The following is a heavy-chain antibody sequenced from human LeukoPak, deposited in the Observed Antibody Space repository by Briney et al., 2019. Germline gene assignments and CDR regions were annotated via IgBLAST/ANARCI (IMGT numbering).Heavy chain of an antibody. Sequence: PGGSLRLSCAASGFTFSSYWMHWVRHAPGKGLVWVSRIKSDGSSTSYADSVKGRFTISRDNAKNTLYVQMYSLRAEDTAVYYCAREVCSGGSCYYDYWGQGTLVTVSS. J-gene: IGHJ4*02. CDR2: IKSDGSST. V-gene: IGHV3-74*01. CDR1: GFTFSSYW. D-gene: IGHD2-15*01. CDR3: AREVCSGGSCYYDY.